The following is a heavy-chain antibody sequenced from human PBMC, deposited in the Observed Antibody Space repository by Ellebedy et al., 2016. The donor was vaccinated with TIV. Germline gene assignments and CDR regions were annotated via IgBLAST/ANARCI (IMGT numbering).Heavy chain of an antibody. V-gene: IGHV4-34*01. CDR1: GGSFSGYY. Sequence: SQTLSLTCAVYGGSFSGYYWSWIRQPPGRGLEWIGVIHSGGGIYYNPSLQSRVNIFVGTSDDHFSLRLGSVTAADTAVYHCARESRSSGPRYWGQGTLVTVSS. CDR3: ARESRSSGPRY. D-gene: IGHD3-22*01. J-gene: IGHJ4*02. CDR2: IHSGGGI.